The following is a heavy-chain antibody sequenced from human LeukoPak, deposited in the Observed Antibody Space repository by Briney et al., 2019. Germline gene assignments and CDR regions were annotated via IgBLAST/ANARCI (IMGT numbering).Heavy chain of an antibody. CDR3: KQKAEYDIQTVFDY. J-gene: IGHJ4*02. D-gene: IGHD3-9*01. CDR2: ISGSGGST. CDR1: GFTFSSYA. V-gene: IGHV3-23*01. Sequence: GASLRFSCAASGFTFSSYAMSWVRQAPGKGLEWVSAISGSGGSTYYADSVKGRFTISRDNSKNTLYLQMNSLRAEDTAVFFCKQKAEYDIQTVFDYWGQGTLVTVSS.